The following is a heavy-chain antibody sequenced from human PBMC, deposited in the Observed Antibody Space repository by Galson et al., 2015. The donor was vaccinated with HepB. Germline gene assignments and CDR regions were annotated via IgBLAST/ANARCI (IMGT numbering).Heavy chain of an antibody. CDR2: IKQDGSEK. CDR1: GFTFSDFY. CDR3: ARDPSLGLLGSWFDP. D-gene: IGHD1-7*01. V-gene: IGHV3-7*01. J-gene: IGHJ5*02. Sequence: SLRLSCAASGFTFSDFYMSWIRQAPGKGLEWVANIKQDGSEKYYVDSVKGRFTISRDNAKNSLYLQMNSLRAEDTAVYYCARDPSLGLLGSWFDPWGQGTLVTVSS.